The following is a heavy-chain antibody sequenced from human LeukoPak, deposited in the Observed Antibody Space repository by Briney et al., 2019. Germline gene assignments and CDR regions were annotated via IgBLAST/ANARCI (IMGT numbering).Heavy chain of an antibody. CDR3: ARATLLRYFDWLLPHYYYYYMDV. CDR2: IIPIFGTA. J-gene: IGHJ6*03. V-gene: IGHV1-69*13. CDR1: GGTFSSYA. D-gene: IGHD3-9*01. Sequence: GASVKVSCKASGGTFSSYAISWVRQAPGQGLEWMGGIIPIFGTANYAQKFQGRVTITADESTSTAYMELSSLRSEDTAVYYCARATLLRYFDWLLPHYYYYYMDVWGKGTTVTISS.